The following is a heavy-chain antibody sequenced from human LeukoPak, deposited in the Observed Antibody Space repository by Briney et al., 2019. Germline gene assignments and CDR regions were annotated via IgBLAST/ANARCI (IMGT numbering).Heavy chain of an antibody. CDR2: IIPMFDIT. CDR3: ARDRYETNTGYSTSDY. J-gene: IGHJ4*02. Sequence: SVKVSCKASGGTFSSYAVSWVRQAPGQGLEWMGGIIPMFDITNYAQNFQGRVTITADKSTSTAYMELSSLRSEDTAVYYCARDRYETNTGYSTSDYWGQGTLVTVSS. CDR1: GGTFSSYA. V-gene: IGHV1-69*17. D-gene: IGHD6-13*01.